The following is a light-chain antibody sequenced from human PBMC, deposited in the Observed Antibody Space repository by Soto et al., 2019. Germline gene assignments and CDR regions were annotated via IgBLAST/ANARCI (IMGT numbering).Light chain of an antibody. V-gene: IGLV6-57*01. J-gene: IGLJ2*01. CDR1: SGSIASNY. CDR2: EDN. Sequence: NFMLTQPHSVSESPGKTVTISCTRSSGSIASNYVQWYQQRPGSSPTTVIYEDNQRPSGVPDRFSGSIDSSSNSASRTISGLKTEDEADYYCQSYDSSNQVFGGGTTLTVL. CDR3: QSYDSSNQV.